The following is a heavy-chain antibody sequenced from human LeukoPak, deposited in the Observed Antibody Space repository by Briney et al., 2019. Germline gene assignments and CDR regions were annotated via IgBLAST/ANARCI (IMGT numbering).Heavy chain of an antibody. V-gene: IGHV1-69*01. D-gene: IGHD2-2*01. CDR3: ARAGVVPAAMAYYYYGMDV. Sequence: ASVKVSCKASGGTFSSYAISWVRQAPGQGLEWMGGIIPIFGTANYAQKFQGRVTITADESTSTAYMELSSLRSEDTAVYYCARAGVVPAAMAYYYYGMDVWGQGTTVTVSS. CDR1: GGTFSSYA. CDR2: IIPIFGTA. J-gene: IGHJ6*02.